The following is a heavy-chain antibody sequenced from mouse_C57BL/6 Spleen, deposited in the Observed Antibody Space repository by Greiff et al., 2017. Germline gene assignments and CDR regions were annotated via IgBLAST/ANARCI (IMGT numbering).Heavy chain of an antibody. V-gene: IGHV1-64*01. D-gene: IGHD3-3*01. CDR1: GYTFTSYW. Sequence: VQLQQPGAELVKPGASVKLSCKASGYTFTSYWMHWVKQRPGQGLEWIGMIHPNSGSTNYNEKFKSKATLTVDKSSTTAYMQLSSLTSEDSAVYYCAGARATAWFADWGQGTLVTVSA. CDR2: IHPNSGST. CDR3: AGARATAWFAD. J-gene: IGHJ3*01.